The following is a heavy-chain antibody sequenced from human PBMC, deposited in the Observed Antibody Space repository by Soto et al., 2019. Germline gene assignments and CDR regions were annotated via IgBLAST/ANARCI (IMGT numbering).Heavy chain of an antibody. V-gene: IGHV4-34*01. J-gene: IGHJ4*02. CDR3: ASGCSGGSCYSGY. CDR2: INHSGST. Sequence: QVQLQQWGAGLLKPSETLSLTCAVYGGSFSGHYWSWIRQPPGKGLEWIGEINHSGSTNYNPSLKSRVTISVDTSKNQFSLKLSSVTAADTAVYYCASGCSGGSCYSGYWGQGTLVTVSS. CDR1: GGSFSGHY. D-gene: IGHD2-15*01.